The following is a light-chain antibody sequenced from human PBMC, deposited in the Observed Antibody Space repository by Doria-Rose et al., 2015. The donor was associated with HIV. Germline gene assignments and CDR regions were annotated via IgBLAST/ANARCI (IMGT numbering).Light chain of an antibody. V-gene: IGLV1-40*01. CDR1: SSNIGADYD. J-gene: IGLJ1*01. CDR2: GNN. CDR3: QSYDSSLTGFYV. Sequence: QRVTISCTGSSSNIGADYDVHWYQQFPGRAPKLLIYGNNNRPSGVPDRFSGSKSGTSASLAVTGLQAEDEADYYCQSYDSSLTGFYVFGTGTKVTVL.